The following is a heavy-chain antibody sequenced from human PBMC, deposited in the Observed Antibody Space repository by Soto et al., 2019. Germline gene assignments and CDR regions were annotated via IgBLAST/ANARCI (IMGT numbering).Heavy chain of an antibody. V-gene: IGHV3-15*01. Sequence: GGSLRLSCAASGFTFSNAWMGWVRQAPGKGLEWVGFITSRTDGGTTDYAASVKGRFTISRDDSKSIAFLQMSSLKIEDTAMYYCSRLPRETSGEHPFELWGPGTLVTVSS. CDR3: SRLPRETSGEHPFEL. CDR1: GFTFSNAW. J-gene: IGHJ4*02. D-gene: IGHD3-10*01. CDR2: ITSRTDGGTT.